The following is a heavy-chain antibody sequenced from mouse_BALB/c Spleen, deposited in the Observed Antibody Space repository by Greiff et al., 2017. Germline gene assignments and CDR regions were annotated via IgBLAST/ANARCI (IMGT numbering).Heavy chain of an antibody. J-gene: IGHJ2*01. CDR1: GYTFTSYW. CDR2: INPSTGYT. CDR3: AGGRYDGFDY. V-gene: IGHV1-7*01. D-gene: IGHD2-14*01. Sequence: VQLQESGAELAKPGASVKMSCKASGYTFTSYWMHWVKQRPGQGLEWIGYINPSTGYTEYNQKFKDKATLTADKSSSTAYMQLSSLTSEDSAVYYCAGGRYDGFDYWGQGTTLTVSS.